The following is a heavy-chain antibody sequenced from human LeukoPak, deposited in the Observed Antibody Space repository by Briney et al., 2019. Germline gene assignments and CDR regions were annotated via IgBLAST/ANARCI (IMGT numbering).Heavy chain of an antibody. J-gene: IGHJ4*02. V-gene: IGHV1-8*02. Sequence: ASVKVSCKASGYTFTSYGISWVRQAPGQGLEWMGWMNPNSGDTGYAQKFQGRVTMTRDTSISTAYMELSSLRSEDTAVYYCATYDILTGYSLDYWGQGALVTVSS. CDR2: MNPNSGDT. CDR3: ATYDILTGYSLDY. D-gene: IGHD3-9*01. CDR1: GYTFTSYG.